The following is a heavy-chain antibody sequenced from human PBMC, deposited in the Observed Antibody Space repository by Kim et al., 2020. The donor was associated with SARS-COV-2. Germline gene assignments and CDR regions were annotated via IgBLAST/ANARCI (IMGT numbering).Heavy chain of an antibody. V-gene: IGHV4-39*01. Sequence: YYNPARKSRVIISVDTSMNQFSLKLRSVTAADTAVYYCALHDGYVPAFDTWDQGTMVTVSS. J-gene: IGHJ3*02. D-gene: IGHD3-16*01. CDR3: ALHDGYVPAFDT.